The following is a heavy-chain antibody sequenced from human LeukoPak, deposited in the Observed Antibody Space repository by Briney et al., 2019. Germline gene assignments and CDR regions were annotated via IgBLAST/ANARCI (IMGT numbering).Heavy chain of an antibody. J-gene: IGHJ4*02. CDR2: IKQDGSEK. CDR3: ARRRYNWNGIDY. V-gene: IGHV3-7*01. CDR1: GFTFSSYD. Sequence: GGSLRLSCAASGFTFSSYDMNWVRQAPGKGLEWVANIKQDGSEKNYVDSVKGRFTISRDNAKKSLDLQMNSLRVEDTAVYYCARRRYNWNGIDYWGQGPWSPSPQ. D-gene: IGHD1-1*01.